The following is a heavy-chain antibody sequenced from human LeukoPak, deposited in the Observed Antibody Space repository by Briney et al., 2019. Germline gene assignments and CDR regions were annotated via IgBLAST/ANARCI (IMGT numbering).Heavy chain of an antibody. CDR3: VRDVSLGFCTGGACSAHFDY. Sequence: GRSLRLYCAAPGFTFDDYAMHWVRQAPGKGLEWVSGISWNSGTTVYVDSVKGRFTISRDNAKNSLYLQMYSLRPEDMALYYCVRDVSLGFCTGGACSAHFDYWGQGTLVIVSS. CDR1: GFTFDDYA. J-gene: IGHJ4*02. V-gene: IGHV3-9*03. CDR2: ISWNSGTT. D-gene: IGHD2-8*02.